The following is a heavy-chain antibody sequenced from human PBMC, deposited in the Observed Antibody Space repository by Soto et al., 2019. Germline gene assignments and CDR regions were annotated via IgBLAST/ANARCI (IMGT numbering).Heavy chain of an antibody. CDR3: ARHPPPNYDILTGSYYYGMDV. D-gene: IGHD3-9*01. Sequence: PGESLKISCKGSGYSFTSYWISWVRQMPGKGLEWMGRIDPSDSYTNYSPSFQGHVTISADKSISTAYLQWSSLKASDTAMYYCARHPPPNYDILTGSYYYGMDVWGQGTTVTV. V-gene: IGHV5-10-1*01. J-gene: IGHJ6*02. CDR1: GYSFTSYW. CDR2: IDPSDSYT.